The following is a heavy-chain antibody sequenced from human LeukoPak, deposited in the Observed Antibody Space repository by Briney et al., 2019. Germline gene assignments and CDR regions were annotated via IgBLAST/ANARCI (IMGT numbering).Heavy chain of an antibody. D-gene: IGHD3-3*01. V-gene: IGHV4-38-2*02. CDR2: IYHSEST. J-gene: IGHJ5*02. CDR1: GYSISSGYY. Sequence: PSETLSLTCTVSGYSISSGYYWGWIRQPPGKGLEWIGSIYHSESTYYNPSLKSRVTISVDTSKNQFSLKLSSVTAADTAVYYCARVEGVFGVVISSWGQGTLVTVSS. CDR3: ARVEGVFGVVISS.